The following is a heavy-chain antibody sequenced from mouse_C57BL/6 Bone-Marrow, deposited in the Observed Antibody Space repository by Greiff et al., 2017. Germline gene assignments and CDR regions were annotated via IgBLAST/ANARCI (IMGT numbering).Heavy chain of an antibody. CDR1: GFTFSSYG. CDR2: ISSGGSYT. J-gene: IGHJ2*01. V-gene: IGHV5-6*01. D-gene: IGHD2-5*01. Sequence: EVQRVESGGDLVKPGGSLKLSCAASGFTFSSYGMSWVRQTPDKRLEWVATISSGGSYTYYPDSVKGRFTISRDNAKNTLYLQMSSLKSEDTTMYYCARRGYYSNYGDDYWGQGTTLTVSS. CDR3: ARRGYYSNYGDDY.